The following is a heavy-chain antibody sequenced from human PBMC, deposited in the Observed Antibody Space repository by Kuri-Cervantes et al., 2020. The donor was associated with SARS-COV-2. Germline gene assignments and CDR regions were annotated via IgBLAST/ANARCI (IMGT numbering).Heavy chain of an antibody. CDR2: IIPIFGTA. CDR3: ARDRTRSSWYVWGGSIYGMDV. J-gene: IGHJ6*02. D-gene: IGHD6-13*01. V-gene: IGHV1-69*13. CDR1: GGTFSSYA. Sequence: SVKVSCKASGGTFSSYAISWVRQAPGQGLEWMGGIIPIFGTANYAQKFQGRVTITADESTSTAYMELSRLRSDDTAVYYCARDRTRSSWYVWGGSIYGMDVWGQGTTVTVSS.